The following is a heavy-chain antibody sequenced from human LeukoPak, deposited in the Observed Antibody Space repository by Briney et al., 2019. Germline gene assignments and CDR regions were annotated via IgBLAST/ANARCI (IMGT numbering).Heavy chain of an antibody. J-gene: IGHJ6*02. D-gene: IGHD2-15*01. Sequence: PGGSPRLSCSASGFPFSSYAMHWVRQAPGKGLEYVSAISDSGGSTYYADSVEGRFTISRDNSKNTLYLQMSSLRAEDTAVYFCVRGYSFGPYGMDVWGQGTTVTVSS. CDR3: VRGYSFGPYGMDV. CDR1: GFPFSSYA. V-gene: IGHV3-64D*09. CDR2: ISDSGGST.